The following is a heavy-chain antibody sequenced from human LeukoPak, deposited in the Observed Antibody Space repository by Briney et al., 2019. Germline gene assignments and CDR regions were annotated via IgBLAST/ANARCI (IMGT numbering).Heavy chain of an antibody. Sequence: WASVKVSCKASGGTFSSYAISWVRQAPGQGLEWMGRIIPILGIANYAQKFQGRVTITADKSTSTAYMELSSLRSEDTAVYYCARDHRRVDYYGMDVWGQGTTVTVSS. J-gene: IGHJ6*02. CDR3: ARDHRRVDYYGMDV. CDR1: GGTFSSYA. V-gene: IGHV1-69*04. CDR2: IIPILGIA.